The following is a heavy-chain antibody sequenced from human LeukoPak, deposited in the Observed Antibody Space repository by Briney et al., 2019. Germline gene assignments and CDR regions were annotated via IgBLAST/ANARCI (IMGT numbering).Heavy chain of an antibody. CDR1: GFTFSSYG. CDR2: ISYDVSSK. D-gene: IGHD4-17*01. J-gene: IGHJ4*02. Sequence: PGGSLRLSCAASGFTFSSYGMHWVRQAPGKGLEWVAVISYDVSSKYYADSVKGRFTISRDNSKNTLFLQMNSLRADDTAVFYCAKDGGFYGENLDYWGQGTLVTVSS. CDR3: AKDGGFYGENLDY. V-gene: IGHV3-30*18.